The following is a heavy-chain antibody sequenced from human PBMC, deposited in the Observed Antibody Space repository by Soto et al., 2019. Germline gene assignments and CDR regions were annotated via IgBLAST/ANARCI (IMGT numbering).Heavy chain of an antibody. CDR3: ARDRSIASSGAWWLDP. V-gene: IGHV1-46*01. Sequence: ASVKVSCKASGYTFTSNWIHWARRAPGQGLEWMGVINPSGDITKYAPKFQGRVTMTTDTSTSTIYMDLSSLTSEDTAVYYCARDRSIASSGAWWLDPWGQGTLVTVSS. D-gene: IGHD6-13*01. J-gene: IGHJ5*02. CDR2: INPSGDIT. CDR1: GYTFTSNW.